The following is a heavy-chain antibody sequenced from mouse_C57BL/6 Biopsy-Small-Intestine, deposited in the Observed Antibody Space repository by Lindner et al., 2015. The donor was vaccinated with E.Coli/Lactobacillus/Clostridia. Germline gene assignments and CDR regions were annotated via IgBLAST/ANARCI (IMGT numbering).Heavy chain of an antibody. V-gene: IGHV3-3*01. J-gene: IGHJ1*03. CDR1: GFSINSDCY. CDR3: ARYYYSSTYWYFDV. Sequence: EVQLQESGPSLVRPSQTLSPTCTVTGFSINSDCYWIWIRQFPGNKLEHIGYTFYSGITYYNPSLESRTYITRDTSKNQFSLKLSSVTTEDTATYYCARYYYSSTYWYFDVWGTGTTVTVSS. D-gene: IGHD1-1*01. CDR2: TFYSGIT.